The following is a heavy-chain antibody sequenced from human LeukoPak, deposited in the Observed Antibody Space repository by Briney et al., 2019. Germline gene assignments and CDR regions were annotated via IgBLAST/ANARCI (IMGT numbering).Heavy chain of an antibody. Sequence: PGGSLRLSCAASGFTFSSYAMSWVRQAPGKGLEWVSAISGSGGSTYYADSVKGRFTISRDNSKNPLYLQMNSLRAEDTAVYYCAKNPDIVVVVAALGMDVWGQGTTVTVSS. CDR2: ISGSGGST. V-gene: IGHV3-23*01. J-gene: IGHJ6*02. CDR3: AKNPDIVVVVAALGMDV. CDR1: GFTFSSYA. D-gene: IGHD2-15*01.